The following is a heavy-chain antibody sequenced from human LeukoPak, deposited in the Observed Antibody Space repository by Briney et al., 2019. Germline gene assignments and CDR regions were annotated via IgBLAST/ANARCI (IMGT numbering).Heavy chain of an antibody. CDR2: ISSGSSTI. J-gene: IGHJ5*02. CDR1: GFTFSSYS. Sequence: GGSLRLSCAASGFTFSSYSMNWVRQAPGKGLEWVSYISSGSSTIYYADSVKGRFTISRDNAKNSLYLQMNSLRAEDTAVYYCGSSNWFDPWGQGTLVTVSS. D-gene: IGHD2/OR15-2a*01. V-gene: IGHV3-48*01. CDR3: GSSNWFDP.